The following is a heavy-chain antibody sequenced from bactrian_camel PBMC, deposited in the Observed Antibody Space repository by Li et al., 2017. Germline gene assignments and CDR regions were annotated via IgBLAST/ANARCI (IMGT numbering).Heavy chain of an antibody. CDR2: IGWGIST. Sequence: VESGGGSVQAGGSLRLSCAASGYTASNVFTNVCMAWFRQAPGKEREEVVHIGWGISTTYADSVKGRFTIPKDNAKNTLYLQLDSLKPEDTAMYYCAKSLASALGGTGRSPGTQVTV. V-gene: IGHV3S59*01. J-gene: IGHJ4*01. D-gene: IGHD2*01. CDR1: GYTASNVFTNVC.